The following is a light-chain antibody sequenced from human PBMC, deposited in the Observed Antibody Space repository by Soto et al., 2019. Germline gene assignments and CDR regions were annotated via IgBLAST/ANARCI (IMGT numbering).Light chain of an antibody. Sequence: QSALTQPASVSGSPGQSITISCTGTSADIGAYNFVSWYQQHPGKAPKLIIYEVTNRPSGVSSRFSGSKSGNTASLTISGLQAEDESDYFCSSYTTTNTLWVFGGGTQLTV. CDR1: SADIGAYNF. V-gene: IGLV2-14*01. CDR2: EVT. J-gene: IGLJ3*02. CDR3: SSYTTTNTLWV.